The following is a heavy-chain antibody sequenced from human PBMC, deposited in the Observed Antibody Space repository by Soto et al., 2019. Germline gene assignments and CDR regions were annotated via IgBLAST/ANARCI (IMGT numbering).Heavy chain of an antibody. CDR1: EGTFSSYA. CDR3: ARSIQLWGPNYYYGMDV. D-gene: IGHD5-18*01. J-gene: IGHJ6*02. V-gene: IGHV1-69*13. Sequence: SVKVSCKASEGTFSSYAISWVRQAPGQGLEWMGGIIPIFGTANYAQKFQGRVTITADESTSTAYMELSSLRSEDTAVYYCARSIQLWGPNYYYGMDVWGQGTTVTGSS. CDR2: IIPIFGTA.